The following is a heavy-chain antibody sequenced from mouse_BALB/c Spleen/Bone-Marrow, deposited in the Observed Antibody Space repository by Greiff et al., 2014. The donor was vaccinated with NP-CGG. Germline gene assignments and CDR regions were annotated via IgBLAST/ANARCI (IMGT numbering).Heavy chain of an antibody. Sequence: QVQLQQSGAELVRPGTSVKVSCKASGYAFTDYLMEWLKQRPGQGLEWIGVINPGSGSTNYNEKFKDKATLTADKSSSTAYMQLSSLTSDDSAVYFCVRYDGYFDYWGQGTILTVSS. CDR3: VRYDGYFDY. V-gene: IGHV1-54*01. J-gene: IGHJ2*01. CDR2: INPGSGST. D-gene: IGHD2-3*01. CDR1: GYAFTDYL.